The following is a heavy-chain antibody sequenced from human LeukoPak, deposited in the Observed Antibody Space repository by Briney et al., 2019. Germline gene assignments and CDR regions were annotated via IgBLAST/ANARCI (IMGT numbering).Heavy chain of an antibody. Sequence: SGTLSLTCAVSGSSISSRYYYWAWIRQPPGKGLEWIGTIYFSGSTDYNTSLNRRVTISVDTSNNQFSLKLSSVTAADTAVYYCAVGSTSGRYYFDIWGRGTLVTVSS. D-gene: IGHD6-19*01. J-gene: IGHJ2*01. V-gene: IGHV4-39*01. CDR3: AVGSTSGRYYFDI. CDR2: IYFSGST. CDR1: GSSISSRYYY.